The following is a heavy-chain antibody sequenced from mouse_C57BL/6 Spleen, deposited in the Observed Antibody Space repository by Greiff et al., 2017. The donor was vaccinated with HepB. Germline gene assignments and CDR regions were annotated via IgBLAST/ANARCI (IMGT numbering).Heavy chain of an antibody. CDR3: ARDGEYDGYYSWFAY. D-gene: IGHD2-3*01. V-gene: IGHV3-1*01. CDR2: ISYSGST. Sequence: DVKLQESGPGMVKPSQSLSLTCTVTGYSITSGYDWHWIRHFPGNKLEWMGYISYSGSTNYNPSLKSRISITHDTSKNHFFLKLNSVTTEDTATYYCARDGEYDGYYSWFAYWGQGTLVTVSA. J-gene: IGHJ3*01. CDR1: GYSITSGYD.